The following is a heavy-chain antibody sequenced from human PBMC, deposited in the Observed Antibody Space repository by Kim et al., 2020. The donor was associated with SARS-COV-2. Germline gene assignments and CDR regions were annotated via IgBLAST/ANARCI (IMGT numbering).Heavy chain of an antibody. V-gene: IGHV3-23*03. Sequence: SVKGRLTISRNNSKNTVYLQMKSLRAEDTAIYYCAKSGRIPLVRGVMHFEYWGQGTLVAVSS. J-gene: IGHJ4*02. D-gene: IGHD3-10*01. CDR3: AKSGRIPLVRGVMHFEY.